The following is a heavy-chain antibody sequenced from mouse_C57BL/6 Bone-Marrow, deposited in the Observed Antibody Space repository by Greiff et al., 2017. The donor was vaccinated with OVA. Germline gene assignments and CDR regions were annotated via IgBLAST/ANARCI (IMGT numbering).Heavy chain of an antibody. V-gene: IGHV1-82*01. CDR2: SYPGDGDT. CDR3: ARRIYYYGSSSGDY. CDR1: GYAFSSSW. Sequence: VQLQQSGPELVKPGASVKISCKASGYAFSSSWTNWVKQRPGKGLEWIGRSYPGDGDTNYNGKFKGKATLTADKSSSTAYMQLSSLTSEDSAVYFCARRIYYYGSSSGDYWGQGTSVTVSS. J-gene: IGHJ4*01. D-gene: IGHD1-1*01.